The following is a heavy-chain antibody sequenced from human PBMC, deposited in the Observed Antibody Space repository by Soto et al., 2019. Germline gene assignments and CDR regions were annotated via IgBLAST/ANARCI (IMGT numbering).Heavy chain of an antibody. CDR3: ARGVKCSSCSPLIKLSRLRNGMDL. CDR2: TNHSGDT. J-gene: IGHJ6*02. V-gene: IGHV4-34*01. Sequence: SETLSLTCAFYGDSFSGYYWSWVRQPPGKGLEWIGQTNHSGDTHYNPSLKTRGTISIDTSKKQFSLNLDSVTAADTAVYFCARGVKCSSCSPLIKLSRLRNGMDLWGQGTTVTVSS. CDR1: GDSFSGYY. D-gene: IGHD6-13*01.